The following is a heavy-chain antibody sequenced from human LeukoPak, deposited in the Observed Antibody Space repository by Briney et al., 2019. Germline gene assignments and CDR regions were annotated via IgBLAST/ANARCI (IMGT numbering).Heavy chain of an antibody. CDR3: ARGKVDHRYCPPFDP. CDR1: GGSISSSSSY. J-gene: IGHJ5*02. V-gene: IGHV4-39*01. CDR2: IYNSGST. D-gene: IGHD1-14*01. Sequence: SETLSLTCTVSGGSISSSSSYWGWIRQPPGKGLERIGSIYNSGSTYSNPSLKSRVTISVDTSKNEFSLKLTSVTAADTAVYYCARGKVDHRYCPPFDPWGQGTLVTVSS.